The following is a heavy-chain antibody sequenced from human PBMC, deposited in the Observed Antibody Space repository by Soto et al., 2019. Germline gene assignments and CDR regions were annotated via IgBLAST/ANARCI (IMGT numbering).Heavy chain of an antibody. J-gene: IGHJ3*02. CDR3: ASGSEYCSGGSCYDDAFDI. D-gene: IGHD2-15*01. CDR1: GFTFDDYG. CDR2: IIWNGGSI. V-gene: IGHV3-20*04. Sequence: GGSLRLSCAASGFTFDDYGMSWVRQAPGKGLEWVSGIIWNGGSIGYADSVKGRFTISRDNAKNSLYLQMNSLRAEDTALYYCASGSEYCSGGSCYDDAFDIWGQGTMVTVSS.